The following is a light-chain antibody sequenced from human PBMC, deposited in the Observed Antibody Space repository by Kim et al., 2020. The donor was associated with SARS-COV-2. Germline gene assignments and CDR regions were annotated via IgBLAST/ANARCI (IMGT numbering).Light chain of an antibody. CDR1: SGRVASNY. V-gene: IGLV6-57*03. Sequence: GMAITTPCPRCSGRVASNYVQWYQQRPSSAPTTVIYEDNQRPSGVPDRFSGSIDSSSNSASLTISGLKTEDEADYYCQSYDSSNWVFGGGTQLTVL. CDR2: EDN. CDR3: QSYDSSNWV. J-gene: IGLJ3*02.